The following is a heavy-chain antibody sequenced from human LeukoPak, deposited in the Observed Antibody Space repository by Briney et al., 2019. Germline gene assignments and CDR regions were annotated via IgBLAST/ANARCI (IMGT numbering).Heavy chain of an antibody. V-gene: IGHV3-53*01. J-gene: IGHJ4*02. D-gene: IGHD1-26*01. CDR1: GYTFSSYY. CDR3: ARDSVGAGYSDY. CDR2: IHSGGSI. Sequence: ASVKVSCKASGYTFSSYYMHWVRQAPGKGLEWVSVIHSGGSIYHADSVKGRFTISRDNSKNTLYLQMDSLRAEDTAVYYCARDSVGAGYSDYWGQGTLVTVSS.